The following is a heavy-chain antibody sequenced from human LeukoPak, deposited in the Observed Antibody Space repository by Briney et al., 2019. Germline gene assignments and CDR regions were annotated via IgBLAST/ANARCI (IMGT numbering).Heavy chain of an antibody. CDR2: IDAGNGDT. V-gene: IGHV1-3*01. CDR1: GYTFTRYD. D-gene: IGHD2-2*01. Sequence: ASVKVSCKASGYTFTRYDINWVRQAAGQGLEWMGWIDAGNGDTRYSQKFQGRVTITRDTSASTAYIELRSLRSEDTAMYYCARGSTSDWPLDHWGQETLVTISS. J-gene: IGHJ4*02. CDR3: ARGSTSDWPLDH.